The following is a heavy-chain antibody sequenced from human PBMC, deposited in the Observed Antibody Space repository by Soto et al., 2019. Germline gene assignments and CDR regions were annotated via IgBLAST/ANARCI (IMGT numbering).Heavy chain of an antibody. CDR3: ARTHSGSYYSVFNY. CDR2: IYRSGTT. J-gene: IGHJ4*02. Sequence: PWKTRSFTWVFSNFSISSGNYWGWIRQSPGKGLEWIASIYRSGTTSYDPSLKSRVTISVDPSKNQFSLMLTAVTAADTAVYYCARTHSGSYYSVFNYWGRGSLLTVSS. CDR1: NFSISSGNY. D-gene: IGHD1-26*01. V-gene: IGHV4-38-2*01.